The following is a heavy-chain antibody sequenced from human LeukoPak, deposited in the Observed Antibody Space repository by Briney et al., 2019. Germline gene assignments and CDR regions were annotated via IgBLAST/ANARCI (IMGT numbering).Heavy chain of an antibody. CDR2: INAGNGDT. Sequence: ASVTVSCKASGYTFTGYAMHWVRQAPGQRLEWMGWINAGNGDTKYSQRLQGRVTISRDTSASTAYMELSSLRSEDTAVYYCAREDTAFDYWGQGTLVTVSS. J-gene: IGHJ4*02. CDR3: AREDTAFDY. D-gene: IGHD5-18*01. V-gene: IGHV1-3*01. CDR1: GYTFTGYA.